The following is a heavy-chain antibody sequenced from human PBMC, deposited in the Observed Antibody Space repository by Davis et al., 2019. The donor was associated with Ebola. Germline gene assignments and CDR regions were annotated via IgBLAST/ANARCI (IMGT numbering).Heavy chain of an antibody. J-gene: IGHJ3*02. CDR1: GGSISSGGYY. D-gene: IGHD6-19*01. CDR3: TSSGWYGYAFDI. V-gene: IGHV4-31*03. Sequence: SETLSLTCTVSGGSISSGGYYWSWIRQHPGKGLEWIGYIYYSGSTYYNPSLKSRVTISVDTSKNQFSLKLSSVTAADTAVYYCTSSGWYGYAFDIWGQGTMVTVSS. CDR2: IYYSGST.